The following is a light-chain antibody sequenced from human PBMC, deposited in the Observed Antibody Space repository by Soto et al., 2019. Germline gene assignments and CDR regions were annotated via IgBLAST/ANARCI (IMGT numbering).Light chain of an antibody. J-gene: IGLJ1*01. V-gene: IGLV2-14*03. Sequence: QSALTQPASVSGSPGQSITISCAGTSSDVGGSNYVSWYQQHPGKAPKLMIYDVYNRPSGISNRFSGSKSGNTASLTISGLQAEDQADYYLSSHSSSRTPQVFGAGTKVTVL. CDR2: DVY. CDR1: SSDVGGSNY. CDR3: SSHSSSRTPQV.